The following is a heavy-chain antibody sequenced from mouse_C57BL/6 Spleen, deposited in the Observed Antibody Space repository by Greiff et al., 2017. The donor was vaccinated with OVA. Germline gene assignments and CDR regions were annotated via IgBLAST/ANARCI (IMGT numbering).Heavy chain of an antibody. CDR2: IWWDDDK. V-gene: IGHV8-8*01. CDR3: ARIEGITTVPYWYFDV. D-gene: IGHD1-1*01. J-gene: IGHJ1*03. CDR1: GFSLSTFGMG. Sequence: QVTLKVSGPGILQPSQTLSLTCSFSGFSLSTFGMGVGWIRQPSGKGLEWLAHIWWDDDKYYNPALKSRLTISKDTSKNQVFLKIANVDTADTATYYCARIEGITTVPYWYFDVWGTGTTVTVSS.